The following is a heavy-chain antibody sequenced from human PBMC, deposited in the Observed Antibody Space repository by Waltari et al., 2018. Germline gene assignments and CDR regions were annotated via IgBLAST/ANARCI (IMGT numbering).Heavy chain of an antibody. CDR3: ATLDPPSLAGTGAFDI. D-gene: IGHD6-19*01. V-gene: IGHV4-39*01. CDR2: IFYSGNT. J-gene: IGHJ3*02. CDR1: GGAISSSSHY. Sequence: QVHLQESEPGLVKPSETLSLTCTVSGGAISSSSHYWGWIRQPPGKGLEWIGSIFYSGNTYYHPSFNSRVTIYIDTSNTHVSLNVSSVTAADSGIYYCATLDPPSLAGTGAFDIWGQGSMVTVSS.